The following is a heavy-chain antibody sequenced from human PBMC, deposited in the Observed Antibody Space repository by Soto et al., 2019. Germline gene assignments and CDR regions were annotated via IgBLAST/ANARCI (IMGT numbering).Heavy chain of an antibody. J-gene: IGHJ4*02. CDR3: ARGRTDGYNAPLGI. D-gene: IGHD5-12*01. CDR2: IIAILGTA. CDR1: GGTFSSYA. V-gene: IGHV1-69*01. Sequence: QVQLVQSGTEVKKPGSSVRVSCKASGGTFSSYAISWLRQAPGQGLEWMGGIIAILGTASYAQKFQGRVTINADESTSTVYMELTSLRSEHTATYYCARGRTDGYNAPLGIWGQGTLVTVSS.